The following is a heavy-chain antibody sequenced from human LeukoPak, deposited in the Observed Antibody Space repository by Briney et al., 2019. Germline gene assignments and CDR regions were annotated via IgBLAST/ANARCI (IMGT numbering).Heavy chain of an antibody. CDR2: IYEGGDI. V-gene: IGHV3-66*01. Sequence: GGSLRLSCAALGFTVSRTYMRWVRQAPGKGLGWVSVIYEGGDIYYADSVRGRFAISRDNSKNTVYLQMNGLRGEDTAVYYCARDPSGTGTGFDIWGQGTMVTVSS. J-gene: IGHJ3*02. CDR3: ARDPSGTGTGFDI. CDR1: GFTVSRTY. D-gene: IGHD3/OR15-3a*01.